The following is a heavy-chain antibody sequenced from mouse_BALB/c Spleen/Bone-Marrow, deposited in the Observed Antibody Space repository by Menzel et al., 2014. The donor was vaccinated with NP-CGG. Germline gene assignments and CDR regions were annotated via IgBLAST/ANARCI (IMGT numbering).Heavy chain of an antibody. CDR3: ARWLLRYYAMDD. D-gene: IGHD2-3*01. Sequence: VQLQQSGAELVKPGASVKPSCKASGYTFTSYWMHWVKQRPGQGLEWIGEIDPSDSYTNYNQKFKGKATLTVDKSSSTAYMQLSSLTSEDSAVYFCARWLLRYYAMDDWGQGTSVTVSS. CDR1: GYTFTSYW. J-gene: IGHJ4*01. V-gene: IGHV1-69*02. CDR2: IDPSDSYT.